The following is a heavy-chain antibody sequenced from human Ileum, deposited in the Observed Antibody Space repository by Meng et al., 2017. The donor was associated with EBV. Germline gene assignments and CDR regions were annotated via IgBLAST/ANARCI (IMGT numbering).Heavy chain of an antibody. V-gene: IGHV2-5*01. J-gene: IGHJ4*02. Sequence: QNTFKGSCPSMGKPTQPLPLTCSLSGFSLTSSGVGEGWIRQPPGKALEWLALIYWNDDKRYSPSLKSRLTVTRDTSKNQVVLTLTNVDPVDTATYYCARRPGSPSSRFDYWGQGTLVTVSS. CDR2: IYWNDDK. D-gene: IGHD6-6*01. CDR1: GFSLTSSGVG. CDR3: ARRPGSPSSRFDY.